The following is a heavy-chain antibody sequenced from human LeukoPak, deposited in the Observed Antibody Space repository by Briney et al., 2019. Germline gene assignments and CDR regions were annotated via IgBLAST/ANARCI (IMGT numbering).Heavy chain of an antibody. Sequence: SETLSLTCTVSGGSISSSSYYWGWIRQPPGKGLEWIGSIYYSGSTYYNPSLKSRVTISVDTSKNQFSLKLSSVTAADTAVYYCARHRPSYQLLSLLSYYGILTGSIFDIWGQGTMVTVSS. CDR2: IYYSGST. CDR3: ARHRPSYQLLSLLSYYGILTGSIFDI. V-gene: IGHV4-39*01. CDR1: GGSISSSSYY. D-gene: IGHD3-9*01. J-gene: IGHJ3*02.